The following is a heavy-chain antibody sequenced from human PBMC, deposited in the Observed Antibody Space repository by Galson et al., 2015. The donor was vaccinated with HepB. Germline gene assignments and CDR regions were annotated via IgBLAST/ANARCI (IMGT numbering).Heavy chain of an antibody. D-gene: IGHD3-22*01. V-gene: IGHV3-30-3*01. CDR3: ARGRGSGYYRHWSIHVFDI. Sequence: SLRLSCAASGFTFKTYAMHWVRQAPGKGLEWVAVISSDGNDKYYAGSVKGRFTISRDNSKNTLYLQVNSLTHEDMAVYYCARGRGSGYYRHWSIHVFDIWGQGTIVTVSS. CDR2: ISSDGNDK. CDR1: GFTFKTYA. J-gene: IGHJ3*02.